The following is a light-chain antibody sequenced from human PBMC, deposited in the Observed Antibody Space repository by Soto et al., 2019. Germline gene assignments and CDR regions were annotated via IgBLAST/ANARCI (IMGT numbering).Light chain of an antibody. CDR1: QSILDSSKNKNY. CDR2: WAS. V-gene: IGKV4-1*01. J-gene: IGKJ4*01. Sequence: DIVMTQSPDSLAVSLGERATINCKSSQSILDSSKNKNYLAWYQLKPGQPPTVLIYWASTRASGIPDRFSGSGSGTNFTLTITSLQAEDVAVYFCQHYSTTPLTFGGGTKVEMK. CDR3: QHYSTTPLT.